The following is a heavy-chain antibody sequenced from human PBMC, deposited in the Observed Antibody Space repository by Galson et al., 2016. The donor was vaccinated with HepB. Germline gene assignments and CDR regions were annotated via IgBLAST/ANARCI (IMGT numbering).Heavy chain of an antibody. V-gene: IGHV4-34*01. CDR3: ARGRGKLDF. D-gene: IGHD3-16*01. CDR1: NGSFRGYY. Sequence: SETLSLTCAVYNGSFRGYYWSWIRQPPGRGLEWIGEINYSGTTNYNPSLKSRVTISVYTSNKQFSLKLKSVTAPDTAVYYCARGRGKLDFWGQGILATVSS. J-gene: IGHJ4*02. CDR2: INYSGTT.